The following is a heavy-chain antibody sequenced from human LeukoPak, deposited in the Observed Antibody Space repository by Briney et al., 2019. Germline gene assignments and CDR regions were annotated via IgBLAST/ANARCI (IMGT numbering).Heavy chain of an antibody. Sequence: SVKVSCKASGGTFSSYAISWVRQAPGQGLEWMGRIIPIFGAANYAQKFQGRVTITTDESTSTAYMELSSLRSEDTAVYYCARAPYGSGSYYNSPFDYWGQGTLVTVSS. CDR1: GGTFSSYA. J-gene: IGHJ4*02. CDR2: IIPIFGAA. V-gene: IGHV1-69*05. CDR3: ARAPYGSGSYYNSPFDY. D-gene: IGHD3-10*01.